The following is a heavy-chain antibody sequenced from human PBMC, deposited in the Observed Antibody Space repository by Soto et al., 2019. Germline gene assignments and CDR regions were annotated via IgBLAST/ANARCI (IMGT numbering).Heavy chain of an antibody. D-gene: IGHD2-15*01. CDR3: AKGSAATHYYYYPLDV. CDR2: ISGSGGST. Sequence: GGSLRLSCTASGFTFRDYAMGWVRQSPGKGLEWVSFISGSGGSTHYADSVKGRFTISRGNSKNTLSLQMHTLRAEDTAIYYCAKGSAATHYYYYPLDVWGQGTTVTVSS. V-gene: IGHV3-23*01. J-gene: IGHJ6*02. CDR1: GFTFRDYA.